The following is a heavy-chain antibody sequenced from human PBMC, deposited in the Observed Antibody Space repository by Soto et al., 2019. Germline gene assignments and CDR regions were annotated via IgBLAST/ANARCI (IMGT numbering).Heavy chain of an antibody. V-gene: IGHV3-23*01. Sequence: DVHLLESGGGLVQPGGSLRLSCVASGFTLSDYDMGWVRQAPGKGLEWVSLIRGDGGATYYARSLDGRRTISRDTSENTLYLQMNSLRVEDTALYYCAKDRRGGEYPAFDLWGQGTLVNVSS. J-gene: IGHJ3*01. CDR3: AKDRRGGEYPAFDL. CDR2: IRGDGGAT. D-gene: IGHD2-21*01. CDR1: GFTLSDYD.